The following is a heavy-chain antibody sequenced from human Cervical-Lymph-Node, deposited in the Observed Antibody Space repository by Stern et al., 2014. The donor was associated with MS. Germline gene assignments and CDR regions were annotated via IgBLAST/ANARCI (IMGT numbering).Heavy chain of an antibody. D-gene: IGHD4-17*01. CDR2: INGDASTT. J-gene: IGHJ4*02. Sequence: VQLVESGGAFVQPGGSLRLSCAASGFTFSRYWMHWVRQVPGKGLVWVSRINGDASTTYYADAVKVRFTISRDNAKNRLYLQMNSLRAEDTAVYYCARNPNLGDSGGTYWGQGTLVTVSS. CDR1: GFTFSRYW. V-gene: IGHV3-74*02. CDR3: ARNPNLGDSGGTY.